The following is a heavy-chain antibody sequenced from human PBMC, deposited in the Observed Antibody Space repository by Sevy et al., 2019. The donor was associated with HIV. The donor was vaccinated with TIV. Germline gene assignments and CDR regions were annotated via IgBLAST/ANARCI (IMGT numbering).Heavy chain of an antibody. CDR1: GFTFSSYA. J-gene: IGHJ6*02. CDR2: ISYDGSNK. D-gene: IGHD4-4*01. Sequence: GGSLRLSCAASGFTFSSYAMHWVRQAPGKGLEWVAVISYDGSNKYYADSVKGRFTISRDNSKNTLYLQMNSLRAEDTAVYYCARDRGYSNCAYTVPSGGMDVWGQGTTVTVSS. V-gene: IGHV3-30-3*01. CDR3: ARDRGYSNCAYTVPSGGMDV.